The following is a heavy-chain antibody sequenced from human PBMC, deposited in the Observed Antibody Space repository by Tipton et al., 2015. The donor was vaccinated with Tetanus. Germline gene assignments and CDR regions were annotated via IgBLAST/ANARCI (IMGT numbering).Heavy chain of an antibody. CDR2: IYPGDSDT. Sequence: QLVQSGGEVKKPGESLKISCKGSGYTFNNYWIGWVRQEPGIGLEWMGKIYPGDSDTRYSPPFQRPVTIAVDESISTAYLQWSSLKAADTSMFYCARAHCTDGVCNFDFWGQGALVTVAS. D-gene: IGHD2-8*01. CDR3: ARAHCTDGVCNFDF. J-gene: IGHJ4*02. V-gene: IGHV5-51*01. CDR1: GYTFNNYW.